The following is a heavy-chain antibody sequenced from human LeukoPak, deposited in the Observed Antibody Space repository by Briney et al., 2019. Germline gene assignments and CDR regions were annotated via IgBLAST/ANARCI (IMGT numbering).Heavy chain of an antibody. V-gene: IGHV3-23*01. CDR3: AKDNYGGVYAS. Sequence: GGSLRLSCAASGFIFRNFGMSWIRQVPGKGLEWVSHISDVVAHTWYADSVKGRFIISRDNSNNRVFLQMNSLRPEDTALYYCAKDNYGGVYASWGQGTLVTVSS. J-gene: IGHJ5*02. CDR1: GFIFRNFG. CDR2: ISDVVAHT. D-gene: IGHD3-16*01.